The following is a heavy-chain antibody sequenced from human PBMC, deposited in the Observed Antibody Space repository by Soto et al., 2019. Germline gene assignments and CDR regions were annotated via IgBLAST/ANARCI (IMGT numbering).Heavy chain of an antibody. Sequence: PSVKVSCKAAGYTFSDYYLHWVRQAPGQGLEWIGEINPSSGKTNSAQNFQGRVTVTRDTSISKAYMELRSLTSDDTAIYYCARDRQSNFYYDVLGFLEYWDQGTPLTVSS. CDR2: INPSSGKT. D-gene: IGHD3-3*01. CDR1: GYTFSDYY. V-gene: IGHV1-2*02. J-gene: IGHJ4*02. CDR3: ARDRQSNFYYDVLGFLEY.